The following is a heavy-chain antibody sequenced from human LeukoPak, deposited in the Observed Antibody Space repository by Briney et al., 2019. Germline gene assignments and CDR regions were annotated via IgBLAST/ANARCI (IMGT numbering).Heavy chain of an antibody. D-gene: IGHD1-7*01. Sequence: SETLSLTCTVSGGSISSGGYSWSWIRQHPGKGLEWIGYIYYSGSTYYNPSLKSRVTISVDTSKNQFSLKLSSVTAADTAVYYCARFYAGELVTPASRNEYYFDYWGQGTLVTVSS. CDR2: IYYSGST. V-gene: IGHV4-31*03. CDR1: GGSISSGGYS. CDR3: ARFYAGELVTPASRNEYYFDY. J-gene: IGHJ4*02.